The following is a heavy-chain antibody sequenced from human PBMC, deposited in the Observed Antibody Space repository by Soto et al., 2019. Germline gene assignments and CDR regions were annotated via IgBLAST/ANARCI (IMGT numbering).Heavy chain of an antibody. CDR1: GFTFSSYA. V-gene: IGHV3-30-3*01. D-gene: IGHD3-22*01. Sequence: QVQLVESGGGVVQPGRSLRLSCAASGFTFSSYAMHWVRQAPGKGLEWVAVISYDGSNKYYADSVKGRFTISRDNSKNTLYLQMNSLRAEDTAVYYCARDRRGYDSSGYYGDAFDIWGQGTMVTVSS. CDR3: ARDRRGYDSSGYYGDAFDI. J-gene: IGHJ3*02. CDR2: ISYDGSNK.